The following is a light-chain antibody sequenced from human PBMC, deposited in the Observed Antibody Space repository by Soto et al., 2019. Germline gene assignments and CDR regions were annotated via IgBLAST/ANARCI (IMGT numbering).Light chain of an antibody. J-gene: IGKJ4*01. CDR2: DAS. Sequence: DIQMTQSPSSLSASLGDSVTITCQASHDISNYLNWYQHKPGKAPKLLIYDASNLEAGVPSRFSGSGSGTEFVLSISSLQPEDIATYYCQQYHNLILTFGGGTKVEL. CDR3: QQYHNLILT. CDR1: HDISNY. V-gene: IGKV1-33*01.